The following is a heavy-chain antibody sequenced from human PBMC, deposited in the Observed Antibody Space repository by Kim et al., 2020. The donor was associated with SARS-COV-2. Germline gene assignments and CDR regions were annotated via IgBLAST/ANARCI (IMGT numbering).Heavy chain of an antibody. CDR3: TTGNVETAMGGYYYYGMDV. V-gene: IGHV3-15*01. CDR2: IKSKTDGGTT. J-gene: IGHJ6*02. Sequence: GGSLRLSCAASGFSFNYAWMSWVRQAPGMGLEWVGRIKSKTDGGTTDYAAPVKGRFTISRDDSQNTLYLQMNSLKTEDTAVYYCTTGNVETAMGGYYYYGMDVWGQGTTVTVSS. D-gene: IGHD5-18*01. CDR1: GFSFNYAW.